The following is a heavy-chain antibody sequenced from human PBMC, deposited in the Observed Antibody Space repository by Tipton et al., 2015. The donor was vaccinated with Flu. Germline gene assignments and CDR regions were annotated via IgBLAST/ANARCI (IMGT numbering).Heavy chain of an antibody. Sequence: SLRLSCAASGFTFSSYAMHWVRQAPGKGLEWVAGIWYDGSNKYYADPVKGRFTISRDNSKNTLYLQMNSLRAEDTAVYYCARGYDILTDGGGYFDYWGQGTLVTVSS. J-gene: IGHJ4*02. CDR3: ARGYDILTDGGGYFDY. CDR2: IWYDGSNK. D-gene: IGHD3-9*01. V-gene: IGHV3-33*01. CDR1: GFTFSSYA.